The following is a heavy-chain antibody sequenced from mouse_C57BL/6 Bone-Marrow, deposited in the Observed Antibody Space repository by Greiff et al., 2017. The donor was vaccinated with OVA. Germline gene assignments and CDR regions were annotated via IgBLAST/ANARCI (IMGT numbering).Heavy chain of an antibody. CDR3: TREGGRGFAY. Sequence: EVKLVESGAGLVKPGGSLKLSCAASGFTFSSYAMSWVRQTPEKRLEWVAYISSGGDSIYYADTVKGRFTISRDNAWNTLYLQMSSLKSEDTAMYYCTREGGRGFAYWGQGTRVTVTA. CDR1: GFTFSSYA. D-gene: IGHD6-1*01. J-gene: IGHJ3*01. CDR2: ISSGGDSI. V-gene: IGHV5-9-1*02.